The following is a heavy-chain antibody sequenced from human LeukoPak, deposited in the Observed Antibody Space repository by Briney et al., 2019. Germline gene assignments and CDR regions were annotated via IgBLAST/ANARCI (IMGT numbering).Heavy chain of an antibody. CDR2: IWYDGSNK. CDR1: GFTFSSYG. V-gene: IGHV3-33*01. J-gene: IGHJ4*02. Sequence: GGSLRLSCAASGFTFSSYGMHWVRQAPGKGLEWVAVIWYDGSNKYYADSVKGRFTISRDNSKNTLYLQMNSLRAEDTAVYYCARGGYRGLRFLEWLTPYFDYWGQGTLVTVSS. CDR3: ARGGYRGLRFLEWLTPYFDY. D-gene: IGHD3-3*01.